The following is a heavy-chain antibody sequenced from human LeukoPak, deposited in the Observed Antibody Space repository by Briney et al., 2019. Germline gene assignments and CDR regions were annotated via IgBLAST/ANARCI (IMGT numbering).Heavy chain of an antibody. CDR1: GGSISSYY. D-gene: IGHD3-9*01. Sequence: SETLSLTCTVSGGSISSYYWSWIRQPPGKGLEWIGYIYYSGSTNYNPSLKSRVTISVDTSKNQFSLKLSSVTAADTAVYYCARLYYDILTPYYHYGMDVWGQGTTVTVSS. CDR2: IYYSGST. J-gene: IGHJ6*02. V-gene: IGHV4-59*01. CDR3: ARLYYDILTPYYHYGMDV.